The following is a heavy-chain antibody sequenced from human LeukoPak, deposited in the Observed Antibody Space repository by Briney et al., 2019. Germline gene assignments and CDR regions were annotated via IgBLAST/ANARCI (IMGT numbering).Heavy chain of an antibody. CDR3: ARRERYYDFWSGYRRAYHAFDI. CDR2: IYPGDSDT. D-gene: IGHD3-3*01. V-gene: IGHV5-51*01. J-gene: IGHJ3*02. Sequence: GESLKISCKDSGYSFTSYWIGWVRQMPGKGLEWMGIIYPGDSDTRYSPSFQGQVTISADKSISTAYLQWSSLKASDTAMYYCARRERYYDFWSGYRRAYHAFDIWGQGTMVTVSS. CDR1: GYSFTSYW.